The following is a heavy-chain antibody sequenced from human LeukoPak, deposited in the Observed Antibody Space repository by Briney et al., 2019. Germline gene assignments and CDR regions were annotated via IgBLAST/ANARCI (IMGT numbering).Heavy chain of an antibody. V-gene: IGHV4-34*10. CDR2: INHSGSI. CDR3: ARVSRNGWLQYFDY. CDR1: GGSFSDYY. J-gene: IGHJ4*02. D-gene: IGHD5-24*01. Sequence: SETLSLTCAVYGGSFSDYYWTWIRQPPGKGLEWIGEINHSGSINYKSSLKSRITMSVDTSKHQFSLKLSSVTAADTAVYYCARVSRNGWLQYFDYWGQGTLVTVSS.